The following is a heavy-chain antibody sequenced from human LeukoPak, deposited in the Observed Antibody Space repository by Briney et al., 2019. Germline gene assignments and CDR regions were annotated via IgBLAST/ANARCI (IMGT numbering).Heavy chain of an antibody. Sequence: ASVKVSCKASGYTFTSYGISWVRQAPGQGLEWMGWISAYNGNTNYVQKLQGRVTMTTDTSTSTAYMELRSLRSDDTAVYYCARVHGGYDTFRLDYWGQGTLVTVSS. CDR2: ISAYNGNT. J-gene: IGHJ4*02. D-gene: IGHD5-12*01. CDR3: ARVHGGYDTFRLDY. V-gene: IGHV1-18*01. CDR1: GYTFTSYG.